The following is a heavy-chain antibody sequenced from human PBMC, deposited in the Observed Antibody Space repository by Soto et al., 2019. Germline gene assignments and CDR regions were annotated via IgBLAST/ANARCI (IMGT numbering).Heavy chain of an antibody. Sequence: QVQLVQSGTEVKKPGSSVKVSCKASGGTFSSHAISWVRQAPGQGPEWMGGIIPIFGTTNYAQRLQGRVSITADESTSTAYMELSSLRSEDTAVYYCAGSYKYGSGTFDAFDVWGQGTMVTVSS. CDR1: GGTFSSHA. D-gene: IGHD3-10*01. V-gene: IGHV1-69*01. CDR2: IIPIFGTT. J-gene: IGHJ3*01. CDR3: AGSYKYGSGTFDAFDV.